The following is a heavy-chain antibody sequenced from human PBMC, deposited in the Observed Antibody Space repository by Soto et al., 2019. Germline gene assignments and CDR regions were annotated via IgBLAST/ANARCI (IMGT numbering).Heavy chain of an antibody. D-gene: IGHD1-26*01. CDR1: GFTFSTYD. V-gene: IGHV3-13*05. Sequence: LRLSCAASGFTFSTYDMHWVRQVPGKGLEWVSAIGSAHDPYYLGSVKGRFSISRENAKNSLYLQMNSLTTGDTAVYYCARAYLGRLPRRADYYYALDVWGQGTTVTVSS. J-gene: IGHJ6*02. CDR3: ARAYLGRLPRRADYYYALDV. CDR2: IGSAHDP.